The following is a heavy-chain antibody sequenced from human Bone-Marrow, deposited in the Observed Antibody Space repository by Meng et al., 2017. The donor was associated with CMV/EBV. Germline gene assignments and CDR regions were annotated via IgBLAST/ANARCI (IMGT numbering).Heavy chain of an antibody. Sequence: ASVKGSCKASGYTFSSYGISWVRQAPGQGLEWMGWISAYNGNTNHAQNLQGRVTMTTDTSTSTAYMELRSLRSDDTAVYYCARELMVVSPTLFYYYGMDVWGQGTTVTVSS. CDR1: GYTFSSYG. CDR3: ARELMVVSPTLFYYYGMDV. J-gene: IGHJ6*02. CDR2: ISAYNGNT. V-gene: IGHV1-18*01. D-gene: IGHD2-15*01.